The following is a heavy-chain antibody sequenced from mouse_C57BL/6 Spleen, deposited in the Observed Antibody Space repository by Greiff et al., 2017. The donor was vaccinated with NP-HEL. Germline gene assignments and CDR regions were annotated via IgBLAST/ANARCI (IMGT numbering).Heavy chain of an antibody. J-gene: IGHJ3*01. CDR1: GYAFTNYL. Sequence: VKLMESGAELVRPGTSVKVSCKASGYAFTNYLIEWVKQRPGQGLEWIGVINPGSGGTNYNEKFKGKATLTADKSSSTAYMQLSSLTSEDSAVYFCARLTGTHAWFAYWGQGTLVTVSA. CDR2: INPGSGGT. CDR3: ARLTGTHAWFAY. D-gene: IGHD4-1*01. V-gene: IGHV1-54*01.